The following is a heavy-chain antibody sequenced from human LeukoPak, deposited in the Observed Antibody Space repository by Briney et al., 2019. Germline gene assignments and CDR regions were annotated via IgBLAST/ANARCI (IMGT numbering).Heavy chain of an antibody. CDR2: INPNSGGT. D-gene: IGHD6-13*01. Sequence: ASVKVSCKASGYTFTGYYMHWVRQAPGQGLEWMGWINPNSGGTNYAQKFQGRVTMTRDTSISTAYMELSRLRSDDTAVYYCARRIAAAGGIFDYWGQGTLVTVSS. V-gene: IGHV1-2*02. CDR1: GYTFTGYY. CDR3: ARRIAAAGGIFDY. J-gene: IGHJ4*02.